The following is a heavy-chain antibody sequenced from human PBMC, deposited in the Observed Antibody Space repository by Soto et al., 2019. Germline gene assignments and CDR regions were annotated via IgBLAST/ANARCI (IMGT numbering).Heavy chain of an antibody. D-gene: IGHD2-2*01. CDR1: GGSISSYY. Sequence: SETLSLTCTVSGGSISSYYWSWIRQPPGKGLEWIGYIYYSGSTNYNPSLKSRVTISVDTSKNQFSLKLSSVTAADTAVYYCASGPAATLQGSGGWFDPWGQGTLVTVSS. CDR3: ASGPAATLQGSGGWFDP. CDR2: IYYSGST. V-gene: IGHV4-59*08. J-gene: IGHJ5*02.